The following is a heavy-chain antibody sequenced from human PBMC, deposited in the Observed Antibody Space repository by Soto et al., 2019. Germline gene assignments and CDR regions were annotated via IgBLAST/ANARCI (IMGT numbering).Heavy chain of an antibody. CDR2: ISGSGGST. CDR3: VKDAGGDDILTGYGMEV. J-gene: IGHJ6*02. Sequence: EVQLLESGGGLVQPGGSLRLSCAASGFIFSSYAMSWVRQAPGKGLEWVSGISGSGGSTYYADSVKGRFIISRDNSKNTLYLQMSRLRVEDTAVYYCVKDAGGDDILTGYGMEVWGQGTTVTVSS. D-gene: IGHD3-9*01. CDR1: GFIFSSYA. V-gene: IGHV3-23*01.